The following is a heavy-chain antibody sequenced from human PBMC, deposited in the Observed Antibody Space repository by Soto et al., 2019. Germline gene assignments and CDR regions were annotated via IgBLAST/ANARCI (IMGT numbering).Heavy chain of an antibody. Sequence: ASVKVSCKASGYTFTSYDINWVRQATGQGLEWMGWMNPNSGNTGYAQKFQGRVTMTRNTSISTAYMELSSLRSEDTAVYYCAVRHYCSGGSCYEDDAFDIWGQGTMVPVSS. CDR3: AVRHYCSGGSCYEDDAFDI. D-gene: IGHD2-15*01. CDR2: MNPNSGNT. J-gene: IGHJ3*02. V-gene: IGHV1-8*01. CDR1: GYTFTSYD.